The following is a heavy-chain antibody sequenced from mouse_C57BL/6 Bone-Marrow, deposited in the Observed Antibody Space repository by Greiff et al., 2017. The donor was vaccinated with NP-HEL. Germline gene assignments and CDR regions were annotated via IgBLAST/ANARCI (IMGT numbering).Heavy chain of an antibody. CDR1: GYTFTSYW. CDR3: AREGTGTNYFDY. J-gene: IGHJ2*01. Sequence: VQLQESGAELVKPGASVKLSCKASGYTFTSYWMHWVKQRPGQGLEWIGVIDPSDSYTNYNQKFKGKATLTVDPSSSTAYMQLSSLTSEDSAVYYCAREGTGTNYFDYWGQGTTLTVSS. D-gene: IGHD4-1*01. CDR2: IDPSDSYT. V-gene: IGHV1-59*01.